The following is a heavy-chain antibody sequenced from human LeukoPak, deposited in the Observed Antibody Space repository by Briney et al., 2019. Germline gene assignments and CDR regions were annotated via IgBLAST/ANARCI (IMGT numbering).Heavy chain of an antibody. J-gene: IGHJ6*02. CDR1: GFTFSSYA. V-gene: IGHV3-30*14. Sequence: GGSLRLSCAASGFTFSSYAMHWVRQAPGKGLEWVAVISYDGSNKYYADSVKGRFTISRGNSKNTLYLQMNSLRAEDTAVYYCARINYYFYYGMDVWGHGTTVTVSS. CDR3: ARINYYFYYGMDV. CDR2: ISYDGSNK.